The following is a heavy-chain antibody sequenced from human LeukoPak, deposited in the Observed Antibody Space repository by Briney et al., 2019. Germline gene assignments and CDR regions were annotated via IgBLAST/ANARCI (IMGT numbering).Heavy chain of an antibody. CDR3: ARAPAGNYYYMDV. V-gene: IGHV3-21*01. D-gene: IGHD2-2*01. Sequence: GGSLRLSCAASGFTFSSYSMNWVRQAPGKGLEWVSSISSSSSYIYYADSVKGRFTISRDNAKNTLYLQMNSLRAEDTAVYYCARAPAGNYYYMDVWGKGTTVTVSS. J-gene: IGHJ6*03. CDR2: ISSSSSYI. CDR1: GFTFSSYS.